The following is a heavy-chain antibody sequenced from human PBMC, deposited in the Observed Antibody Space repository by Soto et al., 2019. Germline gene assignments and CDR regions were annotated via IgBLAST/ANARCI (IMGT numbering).Heavy chain of an antibody. CDR3: ARDTETLGPRANDALDI. CDR2: INAGSGNT. CDR1: GYAFSNYN. V-gene: IGHV1-3*01. J-gene: IGHJ3*02. D-gene: IGHD3-3*02. Sequence: VSVKVSCWAAGYAFSNYNRKWVRQGTGQSLEWMGWINAGSGNTKYSQNFQGRVSITRDTSASTVYMELTGLKSEDTAMYYCARDTETLGPRANDALDIWGQGTMVKVSS.